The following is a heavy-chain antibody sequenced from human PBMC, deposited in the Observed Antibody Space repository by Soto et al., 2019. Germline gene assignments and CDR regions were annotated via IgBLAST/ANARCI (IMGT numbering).Heavy chain of an antibody. Sequence: GSLRLSCAASGFTVSSYRMNWVRQAPGKGLEWVSSISSSSSYIYYADSVKGRVTITRDTSASTAYMELSSLRSEDTAVYYCARAPIAAADLFDPWGQGTLVTVSS. D-gene: IGHD6-13*01. V-gene: IGHV3-21*01. CDR2: ISSSSSYI. CDR1: GFTVSSYR. J-gene: IGHJ5*02. CDR3: ARAPIAAADLFDP.